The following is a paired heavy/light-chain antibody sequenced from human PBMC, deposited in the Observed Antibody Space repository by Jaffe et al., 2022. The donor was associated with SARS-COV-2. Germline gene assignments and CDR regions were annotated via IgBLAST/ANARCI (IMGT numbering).Light chain of an antibody. CDR3: QQYNNWPT. CDR1: QSVSSD. J-gene: IGKJ5*01. V-gene: IGKV3-15*01. CDR2: GPS. Sequence: EIVMTQSPATLSVSPGERATLSCRASQSVSSDLAWYQQKPGQAPRLLIYGPSTRATGIPARFSGSGSGTEFTLTISSLQSEDFAVYYCQQYNNWPTFGQGTRLEIK.
Heavy chain of an antibody. V-gene: IGHV3-30*04. CDR2: ISYDGNYK. J-gene: IGHJ3*02. CDR3: ARISRHDMVRGLLSSFDI. Sequence: QVQLVESGGGVVQPGRSLRLSCAASGFTFSTYTMHWVRQAPGKGLEWVAVISYDGNYKYSADSVKGRFTISRDNSKNTLDLHMSSLRAEDTAVYYCARISRHDMVRGLLSSFDIWGQGTVVTVSS. CDR1: GFTFSTYT. D-gene: IGHD3-10*01.